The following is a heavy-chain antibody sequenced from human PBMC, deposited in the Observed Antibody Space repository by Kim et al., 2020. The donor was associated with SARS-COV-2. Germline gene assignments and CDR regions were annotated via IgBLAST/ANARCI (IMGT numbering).Heavy chain of an antibody. Sequence: GGSLRLSCAASGFTFSSYSMNWVRQAPGKGLEWVSYISSSSSTIYYADSVKGRFTISRDNAKNSLYLQMNSLRDEDTAVYYCARDRVVVPAAIYSGFDPWGQGTLVTVSS. V-gene: IGHV3-48*02. D-gene: IGHD2-2*01. CDR1: GFTFSSYS. J-gene: IGHJ5*02. CDR3: ARDRVVVPAAIYSGFDP. CDR2: ISSSSSTI.